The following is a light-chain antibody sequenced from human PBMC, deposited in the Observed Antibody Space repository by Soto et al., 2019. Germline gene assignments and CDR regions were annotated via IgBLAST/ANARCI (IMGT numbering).Light chain of an antibody. CDR2: DNN. J-gene: IGLJ2*01. CDR3: QSYDNSLSGHVV. CDR1: SSNIGALYD. V-gene: IGLV1-40*01. Sequence: QLVLTQPPSVSGAPGQRVTISCTGSSSNIGALYDVNWYQQLPGTAPKLLIYDNNNRPSGVPDRFSGSKSGTSASLAITGLQASDEANYYCQSYDNSLSGHVVFGRGTKVTVL.